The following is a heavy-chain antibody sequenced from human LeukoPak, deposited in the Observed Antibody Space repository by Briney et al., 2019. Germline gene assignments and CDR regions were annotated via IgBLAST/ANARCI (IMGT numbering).Heavy chain of an antibody. J-gene: IGHJ6*02. CDR1: GFTFSSYA. D-gene: IGHD7-27*01. CDR2: IRSKANSYAT. Sequence: GGSLRLSCAASGFTFSSYAMHWVRQASGKGLEWVGRIRSKANSYATAYAASVKGRFTISRDDSKNTAYLQMNSLKTEDTAVYYCTRLWGRVYYGMDVWGQGTTVTVSS. V-gene: IGHV3-73*01. CDR3: TRLWGRVYYGMDV.